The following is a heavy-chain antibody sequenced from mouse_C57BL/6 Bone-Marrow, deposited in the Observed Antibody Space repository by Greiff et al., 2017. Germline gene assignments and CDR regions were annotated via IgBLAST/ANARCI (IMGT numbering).Heavy chain of an antibody. D-gene: IGHD1-1*01. V-gene: IGHV1-63*01. CDR1: GYTFTNYW. J-gene: IGHJ1*03. CDR2: IYPGGGYT. Sequence: VQLQQSGAELVRPGTSVKMSCKASGYTFTNYWIGWAKQRPGHGLEWIGDIYPGGGYTNYNEKFKGKATLTADKSSSTAYMQFSSLTSEDSAIYYCARGNYYGSSYKYCDVWGTGTTVTVSS. CDR3: ARGNYYGSSYKYCDV.